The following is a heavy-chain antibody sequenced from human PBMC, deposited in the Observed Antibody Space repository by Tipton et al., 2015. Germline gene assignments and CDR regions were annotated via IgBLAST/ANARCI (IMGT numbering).Heavy chain of an antibody. CDR2: INHSGGT. CDR1: GGSVSSGSAYH. Sequence: GLVKPSETLSLTCTVSGGSVSSGSAYHWSWIRQPPGKGLEWIGEINHSGGTKYNPSLKSRVTMSVDTSKKQFSLKLTSVTAADTAVYYCACQDYDSLTRDYQTVDYWGQGTLVTVSS. V-gene: IGHV4-61*01. CDR3: ACQDYDSLTRDYQTVDY. J-gene: IGHJ4*02. D-gene: IGHD3-9*01.